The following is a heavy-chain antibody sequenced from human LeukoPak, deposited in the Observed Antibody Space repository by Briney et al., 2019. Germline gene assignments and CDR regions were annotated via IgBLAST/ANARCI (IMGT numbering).Heavy chain of an antibody. CDR2: IIPILGIA. D-gene: IGHD3-22*01. J-gene: IGHJ4*02. Sequence: SVKVSCKASGGTFSSYTISWVRQAPGQGLEWMGRIIPILGIANYAQKFQGRVTITADKSTNTAYMELSSLRSEDTAVYYCAREEDYYDSSGYSFVSDYWGQGTLVTVSS. CDR3: AREEDYYDSSGYSFVSDY. V-gene: IGHV1-69*04. CDR1: GGTFSSYT.